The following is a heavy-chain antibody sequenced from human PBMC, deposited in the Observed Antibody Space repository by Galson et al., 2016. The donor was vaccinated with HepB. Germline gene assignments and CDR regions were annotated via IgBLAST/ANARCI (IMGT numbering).Heavy chain of an antibody. CDR2: ISYDGSDK. CDR1: GFTFSSYG. CDR3: AKDVWRGSGTDYYGMVV. Sequence: LRLSCAAYGFTFSSYGMHWVRQAPGKWLEWVAVISYDGSDKYYADSVKGRFTISRDNSKNTLYLQMSSLRAEDTAVYYCAKDVWRGSGTDYYGMVVWGQGTTVAVSS. D-gene: IGHD1-1*01. V-gene: IGHV3-30*18. J-gene: IGHJ6*02.